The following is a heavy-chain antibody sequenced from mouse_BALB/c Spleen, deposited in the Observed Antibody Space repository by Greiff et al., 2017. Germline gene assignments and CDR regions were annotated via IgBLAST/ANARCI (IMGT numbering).Heavy chain of an antibody. CDR3: ARVSDGYCFDY. J-gene: IGHJ2*01. CDR2: ISYDGSN. Sequence: VQLQQSGPGLVKPSQSLSLTCSVTGYSITSGYYWNWIRQFPGNKLEWMGYISYDGSNNYNPSLKNRISITRDTSKNQFFLKLNSVTTEDTATYYCARVSDGYCFDYWGQGTTLTVSS. D-gene: IGHD2-3*01. V-gene: IGHV3-6*02. CDR1: GYSITSGYY.